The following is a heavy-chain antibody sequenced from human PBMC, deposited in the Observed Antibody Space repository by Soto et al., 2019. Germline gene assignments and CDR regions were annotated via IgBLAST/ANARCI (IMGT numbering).Heavy chain of an antibody. CDR3: AIPGYDY. D-gene: IGHD1-1*01. Sequence: HPGGSMRLSCAASRLTFRRYAMSWIRQAPGKGLGWVSAISGSGGSTYYADSVKGRFTSSRDNSKNTLYLQMNSLRAEDTAVYYCAIPGYDYWDQGTMGAVSS. V-gene: IGHV3-23*01. CDR1: RLTFRRYA. J-gene: IGHJ4*02. CDR2: ISGSGGST.